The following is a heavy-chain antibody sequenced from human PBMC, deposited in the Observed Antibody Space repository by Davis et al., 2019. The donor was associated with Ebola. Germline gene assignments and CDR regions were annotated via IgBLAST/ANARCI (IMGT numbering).Heavy chain of an antibody. J-gene: IGHJ6*02. CDR1: GGSISSYY. V-gene: IGHV4-59*12. CDR3: ARGRYSNYYYYYYGMDV. Sequence: MPSETLSLTCTVSGGSISSYYWSWIRQPPGKGLEWIGYIYYSGSTYYNPSLKSRVTISVDKSKNQFSLKLSSVTAADTAVYYCARGRYSNYYYYYYGMDVWGQGTTVTVSS. CDR2: IYYSGST. D-gene: IGHD4-11*01.